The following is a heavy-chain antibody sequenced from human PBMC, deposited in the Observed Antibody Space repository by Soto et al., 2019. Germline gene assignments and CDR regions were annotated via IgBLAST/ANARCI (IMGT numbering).Heavy chain of an antibody. Sequence: QVQLVQSGAEVKEPGVSVKVLCKASGYIFANYYMHRVRQAPGQGLEWMAIINPYGGSTNYAQNFQGRLTLTSDTSTSTVYMELSSLRSEDTAVYYCARDLLRADSWGQGTLVTVSS. J-gene: IGHJ4*02. D-gene: IGHD2-8*01. CDR3: ARDLLRADS. V-gene: IGHV1-46*01. CDR2: INPYGGST. CDR1: GYIFANYY.